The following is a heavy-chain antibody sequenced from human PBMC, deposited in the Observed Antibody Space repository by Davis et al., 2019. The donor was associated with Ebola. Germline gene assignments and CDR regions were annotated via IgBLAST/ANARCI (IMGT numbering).Heavy chain of an antibody. V-gene: IGHV3-11*04. J-gene: IGHJ6*02. CDR2: ISGGGRTI. Sequence: GESLKISCAASGFTFSDYYMSWIRQAPGKGLEWVSYISGGGRTIYYADSVKGRFTMSRDNAKNSLYLQMNSLRAEDTAVYYCATKALMDVWGQGTTVTVSS. CDR1: GFTFSDYY. CDR3: ATKALMDV.